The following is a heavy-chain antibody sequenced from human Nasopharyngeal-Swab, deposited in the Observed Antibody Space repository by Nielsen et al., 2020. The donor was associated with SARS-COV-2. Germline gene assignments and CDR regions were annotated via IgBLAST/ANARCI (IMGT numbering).Heavy chain of an antibody. J-gene: IGHJ4*02. D-gene: IGHD1-26*01. V-gene: IGHV3-23*01. Sequence: GESLKISCAASGFTFSSYAMSWVRQAPGKGLEWVSAISGSGGSTYYADSVKGRFTISRDNSKNTLYLQMNSLRAEDTAVYYCAKCRVGISARSAHDYWGQGTLVTVSS. CDR1: GFTFSSYA. CDR2: ISGSGGST. CDR3: AKCRVGISARSAHDY.